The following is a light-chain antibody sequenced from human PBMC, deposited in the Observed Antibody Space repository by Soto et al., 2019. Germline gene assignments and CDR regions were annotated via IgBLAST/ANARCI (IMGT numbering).Light chain of an antibody. V-gene: IGLV1-44*01. CDR2: SNN. Sequence: QRALTQPPSGSGTPGQRVPISCSGSSSNIGSNTVNWYQQLPGTAPKLLIYSNNQRPSGVPDRFSGSKSGTSASLAISGLQSEDEADYYCAAWDDRLNGYVFGTGTKVTVL. CDR3: AAWDDRLNGYV. CDR1: SSNIGSNT. J-gene: IGLJ1*01.